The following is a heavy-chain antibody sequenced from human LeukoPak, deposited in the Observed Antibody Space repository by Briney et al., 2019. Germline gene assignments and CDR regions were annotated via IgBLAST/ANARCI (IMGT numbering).Heavy chain of an antibody. CDR2: INHSGST. V-gene: IGHV4-34*01. Sequence: PSETLSLTCAAYGGSFSGYYWSWIRQPPGKGLEWIGEINHSGSTNYNPSLKSRVTISVDTSKNQFSLKLSSVTAADTAVSYCARGPRSSGIAARLGATYFDYWGQGTLVTVSS. D-gene: IGHD6-6*01. CDR1: GGSFSGYY. J-gene: IGHJ4*02. CDR3: ARGPRSSGIAARLGATYFDY.